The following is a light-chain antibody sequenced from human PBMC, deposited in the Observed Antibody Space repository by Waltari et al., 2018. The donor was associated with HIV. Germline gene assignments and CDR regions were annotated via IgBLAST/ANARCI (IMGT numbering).Light chain of an antibody. CDR3: QVWDANTDVV. Sequence: SYVLTQTPSVSVAPGKTATLTCEGSDIRTRSVHWYRQTPGQAPVLVIYYDGERPSGIAERFSGSNSGNTATLTISRVGFGDEADYYCQVWDANTDVVFGTGTKLTVL. J-gene: IGLJ2*01. CDR1: DIRTRS. CDR2: YDG. V-gene: IGLV3-21*04.